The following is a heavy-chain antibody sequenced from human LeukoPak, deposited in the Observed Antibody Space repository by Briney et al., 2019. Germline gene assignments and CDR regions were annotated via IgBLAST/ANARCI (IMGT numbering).Heavy chain of an antibody. J-gene: IGHJ4*02. Sequence: PGGSLGLSCAASGFTFSSYGMHWVRQAPGRGLEWVAFIRYDGSNKYYADSVKGRFAISGDNSKNTLYLQMNSLRAEDTAVYYCANLGSSSPEYYFDYWGQGTLVTVSS. CDR3: ANLGSSSPEYYFDY. CDR1: GFTFSSYG. CDR2: IRYDGSNK. V-gene: IGHV3-30*02. D-gene: IGHD6-13*01.